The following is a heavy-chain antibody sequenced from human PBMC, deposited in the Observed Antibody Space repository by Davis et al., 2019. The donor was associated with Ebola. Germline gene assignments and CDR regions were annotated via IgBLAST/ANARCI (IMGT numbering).Heavy chain of an antibody. CDR3: ARDMWELRVVGWFDP. CDR1: GGTFSSYA. D-gene: IGHD1-26*01. V-gene: IGHV1-69*13. J-gene: IGHJ5*02. CDR2: IIPIFGTA. Sequence: SVKVSCKASGGTFSSYAISWVRQAPGQGLEWMGGIIPIFGTANYAQKFQGRVTITADESTSTAYMELSSMRSEDTAVYYCARDMWELRVVGWFDPWGQGTLVTVSS.